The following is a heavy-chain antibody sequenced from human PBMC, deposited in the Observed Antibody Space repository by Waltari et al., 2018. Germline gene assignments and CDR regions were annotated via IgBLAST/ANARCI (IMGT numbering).Heavy chain of an antibody. J-gene: IGHJ5*02. CDR3: ARGVIYGSGSGWFDP. D-gene: IGHD3-10*01. CDR2: NNAGNGNT. V-gene: IGHV1-3*01. Sequence: QVQLVQSGAEVKKPGASVKASCKASDNTFSNYAIYWGPQAPGQRLEWIGWNNAGNGNTKYTQKFQGRVTILRDTSASTAYMELSSLRSEDTAVYYCARGVIYGSGSGWFDPWGQGTLVTVSS. CDR1: DNTFSNYA.